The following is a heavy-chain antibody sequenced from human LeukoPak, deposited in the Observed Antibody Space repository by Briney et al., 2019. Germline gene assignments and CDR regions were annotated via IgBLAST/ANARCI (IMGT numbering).Heavy chain of an antibody. CDR2: MNPNSGNT. CDR1: GYTFTSYD. Sequence: ASVKVSCKASGYTFTSYDINWVRQATGQGLEWMGWMNPNSGNTGYAQKFQGRVTMTRTTSISPAYMELSSLRSEDTAVYYCARVPTPGLDAFDIWGQGTMVTVSS. J-gene: IGHJ3*02. CDR3: ARVPTPGLDAFDI. V-gene: IGHV1-8*01.